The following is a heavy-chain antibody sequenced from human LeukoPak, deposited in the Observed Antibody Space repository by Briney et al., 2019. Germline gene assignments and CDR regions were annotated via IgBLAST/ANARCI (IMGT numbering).Heavy chain of an antibody. V-gene: IGHV1-24*01. J-gene: IGHJ5*02. CDR1: GYTLTELS. D-gene: IGHD4-17*01. Sequence: ASVSVSCKVSGYTLTELSMHWVRQAPGKGLEGMGGFDPEDGETIYAQKFQGRVTMTEDTSTDTAYMELSSLRSEDTAVYYCATEVRGDYVVNWFDPWGQGTLSPSPQ. CDR3: ATEVRGDYVVNWFDP. CDR2: FDPEDGET.